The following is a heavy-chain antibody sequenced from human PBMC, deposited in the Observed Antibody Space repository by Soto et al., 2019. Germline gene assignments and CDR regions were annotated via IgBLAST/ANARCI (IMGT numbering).Heavy chain of an antibody. D-gene: IGHD2-21*02. CDR1: GFTFSSYA. Sequence: GGSMRLSCAASGFTFSSYAMTWVRQAPGKGLDWVSAISGSGGSTYYADSVKAPFTISIDNSKNTLYLQMNSLRAKVTAVYYCSKDLDIVVLTPLGVGAFVIWGQGTMVTVSS. CDR2: ISGSGGST. CDR3: SKDLDIVVLTPLGVGAFVI. J-gene: IGHJ3*02. V-gene: IGHV3-23*01.